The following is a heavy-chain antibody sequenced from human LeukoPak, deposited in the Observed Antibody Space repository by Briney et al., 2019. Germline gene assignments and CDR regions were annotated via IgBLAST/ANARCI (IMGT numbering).Heavy chain of an antibody. J-gene: IGHJ4*02. D-gene: IGHD4-17*01. CDR1: GFTFTSYS. CDR3: ARASAYGDYEGGCELDY. V-gene: IGHV3-21*06. CDR2: ISSSSSYI. Sequence: GGSLRLSCAASGFTFTSYSMNWVRQAPGKGLEWVSSISSSSSYIYYADSVKGRFTSSRDNAKNSLYLQMNSLRAEDTAVFYCARASAYGDYEGGCELDYWGQGTLVTVSS.